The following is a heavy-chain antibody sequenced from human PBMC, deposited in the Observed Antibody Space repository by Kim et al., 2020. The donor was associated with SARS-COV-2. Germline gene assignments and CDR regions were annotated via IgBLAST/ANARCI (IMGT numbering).Heavy chain of an antibody. CDR1: GFTFSSYW. Sequence: GSLRLSCAASGFTFSSYWMHWVRQAPGKGLVWVSRINSDGSSTSYADSVKGRFTISRDNAKNTLYLQMNSLRAEDTAVYYCARANYDSSGYYLAEYFQHWGQGTLVTVSS. CDR2: INSDGSST. CDR3: ARANYDSSGYYLAEYFQH. V-gene: IGHV3-74*01. J-gene: IGHJ1*01. D-gene: IGHD3-22*01.